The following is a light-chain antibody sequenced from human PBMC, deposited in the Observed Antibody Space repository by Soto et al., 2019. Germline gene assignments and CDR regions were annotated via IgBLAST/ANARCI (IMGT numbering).Light chain of an antibody. CDR2: DAS. V-gene: IGKV1-5*01. J-gene: IGKJ1*01. Sequence: ETKLTESPSDIAALVGGSGTITCRGSQSISSWLAWYQQKPGKAPKLLNYDASRLESGLPSRFSGSASGTEFTLTISRLQPEDFATYYRQQYNSYWTFGQGTKVEIK. CDR3: QQYNSYWT. CDR1: QSISSW.